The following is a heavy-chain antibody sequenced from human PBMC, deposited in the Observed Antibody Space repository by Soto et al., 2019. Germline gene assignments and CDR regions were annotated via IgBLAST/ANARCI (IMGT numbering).Heavy chain of an antibody. CDR3: ARHGSGWDY. V-gene: IGHV1-3*01. CDR2: INAGNGNK. Sequence: ASVKVSCKASGYTFISYGISWVRQAPGQRLEWMGWINAGNGNKKYSQKFQGRVTITRDTSASTAYMELSSLRSEDTAVYYCARHGSGWDYWGQGTLVTVSS. CDR1: GYTFISYG. J-gene: IGHJ4*02. D-gene: IGHD6-19*01.